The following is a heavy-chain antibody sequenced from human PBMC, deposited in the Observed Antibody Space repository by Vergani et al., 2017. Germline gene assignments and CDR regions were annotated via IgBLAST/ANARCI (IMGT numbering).Heavy chain of an antibody. V-gene: IGHV1-69*17. J-gene: IGHJ6*02. CDR3: ARDRRGYYYGSGSYPPYYYYYGMDV. CDR2: IIPIFGIA. CDR1: GGTFSSYA. Sequence: QVQLVQSGAEVKKPGSSVKVSCKASGGTFSSYAISWVRQAPGQGLEWMGGIIPIFGIANYAQKFQGRVTITADKSTSTAYMELSSLRSEDTAVYYCARDRRGYYYGSGSYPPYYYYYGMDVWGQGTTVTVSS. D-gene: IGHD3-10*01.